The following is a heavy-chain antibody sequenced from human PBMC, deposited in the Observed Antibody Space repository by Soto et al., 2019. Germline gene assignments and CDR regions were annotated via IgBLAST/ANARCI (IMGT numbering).Heavy chain of an antibody. D-gene: IGHD3-16*02. CDR3: TRDSDYVWGSYRELPDV. CDR2: ISAYNGNT. V-gene: IGHV1-18*04. Sequence: ASVKVSCKASGYTFTSYGISWVRQAPGQGLEWMGWISAYNGNTNYAQMLQGRVTMTTDTSTSTAYMELGSLRSDDTAVYYCTRDSDYVWGSYRELPDVWGQGTTVTVSS. J-gene: IGHJ6*02. CDR1: GYTFTSYG.